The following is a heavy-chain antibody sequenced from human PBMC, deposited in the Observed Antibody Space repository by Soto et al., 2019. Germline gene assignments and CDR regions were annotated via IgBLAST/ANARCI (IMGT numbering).Heavy chain of an antibody. CDR2: IFRNGDT. J-gene: IGHJ4*02. D-gene: IGHD3-16*01. Sequence: QLQLQESGPGLVKPWETLSLTCTVSGDSISRSNYYWAWIRQPPGKGPEWVGSIFRNGDTYKTPSLKSRVSIFVDTSSNEFSLKLSSVTAADTAVYYCARGGQYYDTSTYYFDIWGQGILVTVSS. CDR3: ARGGQYYDTSTYYFDI. CDR1: GDSISRSNYY. V-gene: IGHV4-39*01.